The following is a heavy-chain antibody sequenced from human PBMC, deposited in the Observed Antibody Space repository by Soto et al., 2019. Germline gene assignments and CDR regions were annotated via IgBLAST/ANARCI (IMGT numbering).Heavy chain of an antibody. CDR2: IGTQHDT. Sequence: EVQLVESGGGLVQPGGSLRLSCAASGFTFSAYDMHWVRQATGKGLEWVSAIGTQHDTYYPDSVKGRFTISRENAKNSLFSDMDPLGAGAAAVYFCASQAFSRHGGGGWFDPWGQGTLVTVSS. D-gene: IGHD3-16*01. V-gene: IGHV3-13*01. CDR3: ASQAFSRHGGGGWFDP. J-gene: IGHJ5*02. CDR1: GFTFSAYD.